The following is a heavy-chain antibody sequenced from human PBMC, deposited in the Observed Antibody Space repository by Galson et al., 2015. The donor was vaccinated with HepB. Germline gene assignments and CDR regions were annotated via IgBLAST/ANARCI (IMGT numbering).Heavy chain of an antibody. Sequence: SVKVSCKASGYTFTSYAMHWVRQAPGQRLEWMGWINAGNGNTKYSQKFQGRVTITRDTSASTAYMELSSLRSEDTAVYYCARAFYCSGGSCWHGSRNWFDPWGQGTLVTVSS. J-gene: IGHJ5*02. V-gene: IGHV1-3*01. CDR1: GYTFTSYA. CDR3: ARAFYCSGGSCWHGSRNWFDP. D-gene: IGHD2-15*01. CDR2: INAGNGNT.